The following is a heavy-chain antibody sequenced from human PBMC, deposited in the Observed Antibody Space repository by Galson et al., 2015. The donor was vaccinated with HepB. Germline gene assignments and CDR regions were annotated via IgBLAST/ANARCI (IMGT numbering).Heavy chain of an antibody. J-gene: IGHJ6*02. CDR2: INSDGSST. V-gene: IGHV3-74*01. CDR3: ARSRTLRGSWYSYYGMDV. Sequence: SLRLSCAATGFTFSSCWMHWVRQAPGKGLVWVSRINSDGSSTSYADSVKGRFTISRDNAKNTLYLQMNSLRAEDTAVYYCARSRTLRGSWYSYYGMDVWGQGTSVTVSS. CDR1: GFTFSSCW. D-gene: IGHD6-13*01.